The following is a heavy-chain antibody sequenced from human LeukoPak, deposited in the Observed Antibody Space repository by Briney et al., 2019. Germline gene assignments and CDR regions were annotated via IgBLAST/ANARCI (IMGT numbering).Heavy chain of an antibody. Sequence: GGSLRLSCAASGFTFSSYGMHWVRQAPGKGLEWVAFIRYDGSNKYYADSVKGRFTISRDNSKNTLYLQMNSLRAEDTAVYYCAKDGGRAAHGAFDIWGQGTMVTVSS. D-gene: IGHD3-16*01. CDR1: GFTFSSYG. CDR2: IRYDGSNK. CDR3: AKDGGRAAHGAFDI. J-gene: IGHJ3*02. V-gene: IGHV3-30*02.